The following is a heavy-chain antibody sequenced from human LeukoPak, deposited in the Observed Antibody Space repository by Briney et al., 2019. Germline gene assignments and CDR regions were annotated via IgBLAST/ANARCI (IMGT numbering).Heavy chain of an antibody. CDR2: ISGSGGST. Sequence: GGSLRLSCAASGFTFSRYWMHWVRQAPGKGLEWVSAISGSGGSTYYADSVKGRFTISRDNSKNTLYLQMNSLRAEDTAVYYCAKDPRYCSSTSCDYWGQGTLVTVSS. CDR1: GFTFSRYW. J-gene: IGHJ4*02. V-gene: IGHV3-23*01. D-gene: IGHD2-2*01. CDR3: AKDPRYCSSTSCDY.